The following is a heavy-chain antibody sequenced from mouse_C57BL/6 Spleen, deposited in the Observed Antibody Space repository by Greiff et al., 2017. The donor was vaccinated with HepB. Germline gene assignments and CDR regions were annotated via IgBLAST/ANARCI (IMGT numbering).Heavy chain of an antibody. Sequence: DVKLVESGGGLVKPGGSLKLSCAASGFTFSDYGMHWVRQAPEKGLEWVAYISSGSSTIYYADTVKGRFTISRDNAKNTLFLQMTSLRSEDTAMYYCARDYGSSLHWYFDVWGTGTTVTVSS. CDR3: ARDYGSSLHWYFDV. J-gene: IGHJ1*03. CDR2: ISSGSSTI. CDR1: GFTFSDYG. D-gene: IGHD1-1*01. V-gene: IGHV5-17*01.